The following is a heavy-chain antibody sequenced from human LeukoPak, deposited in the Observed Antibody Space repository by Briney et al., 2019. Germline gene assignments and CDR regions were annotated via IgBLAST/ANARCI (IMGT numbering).Heavy chain of an antibody. CDR2: IYYSGST. V-gene: IGHV4-31*03. D-gene: IGHD5-12*01. CDR3: ALSATPLGPNTFDY. J-gene: IGHJ4*02. CDR1: GGSISSGGYY. Sequence: PSETLSLTCTVSGGSISSGGYYWSWIRQHPGKDLEWIGYIYYSGSTYYNPSLKSRVTISVDTSKNQFSLKLSSVTAADTAVYYCALSATPLGPNTFDYWGQGTLVTVSS.